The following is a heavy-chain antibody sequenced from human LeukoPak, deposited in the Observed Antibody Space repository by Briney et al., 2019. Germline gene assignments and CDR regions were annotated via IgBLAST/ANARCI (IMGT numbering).Heavy chain of an antibody. CDR3: AIQGGQDYIDN. CDR2: IYYSGST. Sequence: PSETLSLTCTVSGGSISSSSYYWRWIRQPPGKGLEGIGCIYYSGSTYYNQSLKSRVTISVDTPKNQYSLNLTPVTTADTAVYYCAIQGGQDYIDNWGQGTLVTVSS. J-gene: IGHJ4*02. D-gene: IGHD3-16*01. V-gene: IGHV4-39*01. CDR1: GGSISSSSYY.